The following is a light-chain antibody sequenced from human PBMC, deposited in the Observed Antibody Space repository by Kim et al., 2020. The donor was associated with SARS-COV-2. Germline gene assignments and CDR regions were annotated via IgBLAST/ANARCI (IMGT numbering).Light chain of an antibody. J-gene: IGLJ1*01. CDR2: EVH. CDR1: NSDVGKYDS. Sequence: GQSFTIPCPGTNSDVGKYDSVSWYQQHPGKAPKVIIFEVHKRPSWVSDRFSGSKSANTASLTISGLQSEDEADYYCCSYAGRNIYVFGTGTKVTVL. CDR3: CSYAGRNIYV. V-gene: IGLV2-23*02.